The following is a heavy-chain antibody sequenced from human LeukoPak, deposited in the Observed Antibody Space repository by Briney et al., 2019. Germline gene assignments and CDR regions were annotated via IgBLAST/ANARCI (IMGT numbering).Heavy chain of an antibody. CDR2: ISGSGGST. V-gene: IGHV3-23*01. Sequence: GGSLRLSCAASGFTFSSYAMSWVRQAPGKGLEWVSAISGSGGSTYYADSVKGRFTISRDNSKNTLYLQMNSLRAEDTAVYYCAIVARGLGYCSGGSCLKIHAFDIWGQGTMVTVSS. J-gene: IGHJ3*02. CDR3: AIVARGLGYCSGGSCLKIHAFDI. D-gene: IGHD2-15*01. CDR1: GFTFSSYA.